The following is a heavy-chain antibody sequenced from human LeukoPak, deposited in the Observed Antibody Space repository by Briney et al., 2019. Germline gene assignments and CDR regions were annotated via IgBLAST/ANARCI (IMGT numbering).Heavy chain of an antibody. J-gene: IGHJ4*02. D-gene: IGHD6-6*01. V-gene: IGHV3-21*01. CDR3: ARKADSSSYLFDY. CDR1: GFTFSSYS. Sequence: PGGSLRLSCAASGFTFSSYSMNWVRQAPGKGLEWVSSISSSSSYIYYADSVKGRFTISRDNAKNSLYLQMNSLRAEDTAVYYCARKADSSSYLFDYWGQGTLVTVSS. CDR2: ISSSSSYI.